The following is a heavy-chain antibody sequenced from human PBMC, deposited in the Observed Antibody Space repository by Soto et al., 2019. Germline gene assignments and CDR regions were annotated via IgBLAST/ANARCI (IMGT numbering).Heavy chain of an antibody. D-gene: IGHD5-12*01. J-gene: IGHJ4*02. Sequence: EVQLVESGGGPVMPGGSLRLSCAASGFTFSDYSMSWVRQAPGKGLEWVSSISGSSTYIYYADSVKGRFTISRDNAKNSLYLQMNSLRAEDTAVYYCANIARGYPGRIDYWGQGTLVTVSS. CDR1: GFTFSDYS. CDR2: ISGSSTYI. CDR3: ANIARGYPGRIDY. V-gene: IGHV3-21*01.